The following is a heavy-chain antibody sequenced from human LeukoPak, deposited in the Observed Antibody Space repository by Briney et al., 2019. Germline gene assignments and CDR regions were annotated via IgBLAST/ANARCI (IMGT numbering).Heavy chain of an antibody. Sequence: GASVTVSCTASGYTFIDYYIHWVRQAPGQGLEWMGSINPNSDVTNYAQNFQGRVTMTRDTFIRTAYMELSRLTSDDTAVYYCARGRSFGELGVYWGQGTLLTVSS. J-gene: IGHJ4*02. CDR2: INPNSDVT. CDR1: GYTFIDYY. D-gene: IGHD3-10*01. V-gene: IGHV1-2*02. CDR3: ARGRSFGELGVY.